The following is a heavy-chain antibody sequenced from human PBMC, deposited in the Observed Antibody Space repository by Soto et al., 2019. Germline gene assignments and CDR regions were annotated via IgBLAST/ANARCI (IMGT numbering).Heavy chain of an antibody. D-gene: IGHD1-7*01. CDR1: GFTFSSYD. V-gene: IGHV3-64*01. CDR3: VRRVSGNYDY. CDR2: ISSNGGTT. Sequence: VQLAESGGGMVQPGGSLRLSCVASGFTFSSYDMHWVRQAPGKGLEYVSSISSNGGTTYYGNSVKGRFTISTDNSKNTLYLQMGSLRAEDMAVYYCVRRVSGNYDYWGQGTLVTVSS. J-gene: IGHJ4*02.